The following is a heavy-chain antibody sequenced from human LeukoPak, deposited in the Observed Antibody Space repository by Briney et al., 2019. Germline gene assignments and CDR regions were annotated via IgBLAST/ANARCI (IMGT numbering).Heavy chain of an antibody. CDR3: VGGTSADY. Sequence: GGSLRLSCAVSGFTFNTYAMHWVRQAPGKGLVWVSRISPDGRTTAYADSVKGRFTVSRDNAKNTLYLQMNSLRPEDTSLYYCVGGTSADYWGQGTLVTVSS. CDR1: GFTFNTYA. D-gene: IGHD4-23*01. V-gene: IGHV3-74*01. J-gene: IGHJ4*02. CDR2: ISPDGRTT.